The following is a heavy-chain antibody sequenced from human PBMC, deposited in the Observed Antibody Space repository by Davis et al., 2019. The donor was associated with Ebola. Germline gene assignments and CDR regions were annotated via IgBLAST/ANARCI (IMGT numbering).Heavy chain of an antibody. CDR1: GGSISSTSYY. J-gene: IGHJ5*02. CDR2: IYYSGST. Sequence: MPSETLSLTCTVSGGSISSTSYYWGWIRQPPGKGLEWIGSIYYSGSTYYNPSLKSRVTISVDTSKNQFSLKLSSVTAADTAVYYCARETRGWWFDPWGQGTLVTVSS. V-gene: IGHV4-39*07. CDR3: ARETRGWWFDP. D-gene: IGHD2-15*01.